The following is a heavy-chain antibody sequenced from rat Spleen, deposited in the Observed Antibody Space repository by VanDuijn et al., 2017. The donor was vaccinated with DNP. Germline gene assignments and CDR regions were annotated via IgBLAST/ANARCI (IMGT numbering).Heavy chain of an antibody. Sequence: EVQLVESGGGLVQPGRSLKLSCAASGFSFSYYYMAWVRQAPKKGLEWVATISYDGSSTYYRDSVKGRFTISRDNAKSTLYLQMDSLRSEDTATYYCIRWNSGHFDYWGQGVMVTVSS. D-gene: IGHD4-3*01. CDR3: IRWNSGHFDY. CDR1: GFSFSYYY. J-gene: IGHJ2*01. V-gene: IGHV5-7*01. CDR2: ISYDGSST.